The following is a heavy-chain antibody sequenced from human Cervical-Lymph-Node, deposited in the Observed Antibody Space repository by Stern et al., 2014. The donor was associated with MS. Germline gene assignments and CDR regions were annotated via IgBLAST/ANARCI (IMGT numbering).Heavy chain of an antibody. V-gene: IGHV5-51*01. J-gene: IGHJ6*02. CDR1: GYTFTTYW. D-gene: IGHD2-15*01. CDR2: IYPGDSET. Sequence: VQLVQSGAEVKKPGESLKISCKGSGYTFTTYWIGWVRQMPGKGLEGMGIIYPGDSETRYSPSFQGQVTISADKSISTAYLQWSSLKASDTAMYYCARHPRYCSGGSCYKFDFYYAMDVWGQGTTVTVSS. CDR3: ARHPRYCSGGSCYKFDFYYAMDV.